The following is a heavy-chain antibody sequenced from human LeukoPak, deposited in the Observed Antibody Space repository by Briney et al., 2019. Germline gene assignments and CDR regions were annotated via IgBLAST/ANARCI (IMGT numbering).Heavy chain of an antibody. J-gene: IGHJ4*02. Sequence: GGSLRLSCAASGFTFSSYAMSWVRQAPVKALEWVSAISGSGGSTYYADSVKGRFTISRDNSKNTLYLQMNSLRAEDTAVYYCAKAAVYYDTSGYSYNYWGQGTLVTVSS. V-gene: IGHV3-23*01. CDR1: GFTFSSYA. CDR3: AKAAVYYDTSGYSYNY. D-gene: IGHD3-22*01. CDR2: ISGSGGST.